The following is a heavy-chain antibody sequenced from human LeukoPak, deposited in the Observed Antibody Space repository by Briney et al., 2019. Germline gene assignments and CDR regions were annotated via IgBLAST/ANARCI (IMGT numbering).Heavy chain of an antibody. Sequence: GGSLRLSCAASGFTFSSYAMSWVRQAPGRGLEWVSAISGSGGSTYYADSVKGRFTISRDNSKNTLYLQMNSLRAEDTAVYYCANPYYYDSSGYYSDYWGQGTLVTVSS. CDR2: ISGSGGST. CDR3: ANPYYYDSSGYYSDY. J-gene: IGHJ4*02. V-gene: IGHV3-23*01. D-gene: IGHD3-22*01. CDR1: GFTFSSYA.